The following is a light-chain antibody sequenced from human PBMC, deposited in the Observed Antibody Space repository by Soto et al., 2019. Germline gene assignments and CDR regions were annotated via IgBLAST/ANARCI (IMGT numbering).Light chain of an antibody. J-gene: IGKJ1*01. CDR1: QSVLYSSNNKNY. CDR2: WAS. CDR3: QHYYLTPWT. Sequence: DIVMTQSPDSLAVSLGERATINCKSSQSVLYSSNNKNYLTWYQQKPGQPPKLLIYWASTRESGVPDRFSGSGSGTDFTLTISSRQSRDVAVSYSQHYYLTPWTFGQGTNVEIK. V-gene: IGKV4-1*01.